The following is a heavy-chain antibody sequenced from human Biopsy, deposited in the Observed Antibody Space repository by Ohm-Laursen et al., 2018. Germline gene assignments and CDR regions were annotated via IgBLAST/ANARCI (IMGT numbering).Heavy chain of an antibody. D-gene: IGHD2-15*01. CDR2: INPYSGTT. V-gene: IGHV1-2*02. J-gene: IGHJ1*01. CDR3: AKGQDLRGGAEYFQH. Sequence: ASVNVSCKASGYTFTGQYLHWVRQVPGQGLEWMGWINPYSGTTKFAQDFQGRVTMTRDTSITTAYMELRRLRSDDTAVYYCAKGQDLRGGAEYFQHWGQGALVTVSS. CDR1: GYTFTGQY.